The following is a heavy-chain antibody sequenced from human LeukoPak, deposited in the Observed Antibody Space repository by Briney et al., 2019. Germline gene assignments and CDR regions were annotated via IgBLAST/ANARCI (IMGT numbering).Heavy chain of an antibody. CDR1: GFTFDDYA. CDR3: ARGGYSSSLAPLDY. Sequence: GGSLRLSCEASGFTFDDYAMHWVRHAPGKGLEWISLVIWDGSNTYYTDSVKGRFTISRDNRKNSLYLQMNSLRDEDTVFYFCARGGYSSSLAPLDYWGQGTLVTVSS. V-gene: IGHV3-43D*04. J-gene: IGHJ4*02. CDR2: VIWDGSNT. D-gene: IGHD6-13*01.